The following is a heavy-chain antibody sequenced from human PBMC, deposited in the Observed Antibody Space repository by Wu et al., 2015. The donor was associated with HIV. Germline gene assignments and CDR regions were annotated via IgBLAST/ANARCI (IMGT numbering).Heavy chain of an antibody. CDR2: INPNSGGT. V-gene: IGHV1-2*02. CDR1: GYTFTGYY. Sequence: QVQLVQSGAEVKKPGASVKVSCKASGYTFTGYYMHWVRRAPGQGLEWMGWINPNSGGTNYAQKFQGRVTMTRDTSISTAYMELSRLRSDDTAVYYCARSVILGATVTTWSFDYWGQGTLVTVSS. J-gene: IGHJ4*02. D-gene: IGHD4-17*01. CDR3: ARSVILGATVTTWSFDY.